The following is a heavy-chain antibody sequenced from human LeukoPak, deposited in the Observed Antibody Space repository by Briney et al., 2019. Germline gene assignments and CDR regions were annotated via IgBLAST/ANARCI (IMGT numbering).Heavy chain of an antibody. V-gene: IGHV4-39*07. CDR3: ARSGSGRIAAARYYYYYYMDV. J-gene: IGHJ6*03. Sequence: SETLSLTCTVSGGSISSSSYYWGWIRQPPGKGLEWMGSIYYSGSTYYNPSLKSRVTISVDTSKNQFSLKLSSVTAADTAVYYCARSGSGRIAAARYYYYYYMDVWGKGTTVTISS. CDR1: GGSISSSSYY. CDR2: IYYSGST. D-gene: IGHD6-13*01.